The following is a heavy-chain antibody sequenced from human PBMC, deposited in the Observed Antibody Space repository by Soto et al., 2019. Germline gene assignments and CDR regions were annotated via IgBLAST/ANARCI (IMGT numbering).Heavy chain of an antibody. J-gene: IGHJ6*02. CDR2: ISGSGGST. V-gene: IGHV3-23*01. CDR3: AKEESYDLGSRRGPYYYYAGMDV. Sequence: PGGSLRLSCAASGFTFSSYAMSWVRQAPGKGLEWVSAISGSGGSTYYADSVKGRFTISRDNSKNTLYLQMNSLRAEDTAVYYCAKEESYDLGSRRGPYYYYAGMDVWGQGTTVTVSS. D-gene: IGHD3-16*01. CDR1: GFTFSSYA.